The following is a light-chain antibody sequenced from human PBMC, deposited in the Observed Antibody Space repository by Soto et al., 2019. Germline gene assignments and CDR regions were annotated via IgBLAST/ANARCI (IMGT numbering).Light chain of an antibody. CDR1: SSDIGGYNY. Sequence: QSALTQPASVSGSPGQSITISCTGTSSDIGGYNYVSWYQQHPGKAPKLMIYGVSNRPSGVSGRFFGSKSGNTASLTISGLPPEYEADYYCSSYRSSIIPVVFGGGTKLTVL. CDR3: SSYRSSIIPVV. V-gene: IGLV2-14*01. J-gene: IGLJ2*01. CDR2: GVS.